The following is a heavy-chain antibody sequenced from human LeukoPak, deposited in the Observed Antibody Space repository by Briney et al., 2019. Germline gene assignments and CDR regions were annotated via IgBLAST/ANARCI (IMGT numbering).Heavy chain of an antibody. Sequence: SETLSLTCAVYGGSFSGYFWSWIRQPPGKGLEWIGEINHSGSTNYNPSLKSRVTISVDTSKNQFSLKLSSVTAADTAVYYCARDYQGGYGDKTVDYWGQGTLVTVSP. CDR1: GGSFSGYF. CDR3: ARDYQGGYGDKTVDY. D-gene: IGHD5-18*01. J-gene: IGHJ4*02. CDR2: INHSGST. V-gene: IGHV4-34*01.